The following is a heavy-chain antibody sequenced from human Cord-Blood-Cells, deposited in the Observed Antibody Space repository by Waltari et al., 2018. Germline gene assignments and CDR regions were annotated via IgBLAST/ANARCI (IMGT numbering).Heavy chain of an antibody. CDR1: GGSFSSSSSY. CDR3: ARRMVTGSYYLAFDI. J-gene: IGHJ3*02. Sequence: QLQLQESGPGLVKPSETLSLTCTVSGGSFSSSSSYSGGIRQPTGKGLEWIGSIYYSGSTYYNPSLKSRVTISVDTSKNQFSLKLSSVTAADTAVYYCARRMVTGSYYLAFDIWGQGTMVTVSS. D-gene: IGHD3-10*01. V-gene: IGHV4-39*01. CDR2: IYYSGST.